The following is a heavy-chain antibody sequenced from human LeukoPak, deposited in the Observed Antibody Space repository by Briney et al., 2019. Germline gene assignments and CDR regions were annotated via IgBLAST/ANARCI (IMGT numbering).Heavy chain of an antibody. Sequence: GGSLRLSCAASGLTFSNYAMSWVRQAPGKGLEWVSAISGSGGSTYYAEYVKGRFTITRDNSENTLYLQMNSLRAEDTAVYYCAKASVGGSYYTVFADYWGQGTLVTVSS. J-gene: IGHJ4*02. CDR1: GLTFSNYA. V-gene: IGHV3-23*01. CDR2: ISGSGGST. CDR3: AKASVGGSYYTVFADY. D-gene: IGHD1-26*01.